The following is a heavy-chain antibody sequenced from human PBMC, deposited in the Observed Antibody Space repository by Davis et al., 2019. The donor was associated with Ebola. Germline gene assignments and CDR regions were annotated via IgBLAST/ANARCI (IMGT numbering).Heavy chain of an antibody. D-gene: IGHD1-7*01. V-gene: IGHV4-39*01. J-gene: IGHJ5*02. CDR2: ISYTGSK. CDR1: GGSINSSSYY. CDR3: ARIDWNYGYDR. Sequence: MPSETLSLTCTVSGGSINSSSYYWDWIRQPPGKGLEWIGTISYTGSKYYNSSLMNRVAMSVDTSKNQFSLRLSPVTAADTAVYFCARIDWNYGYDRWGQGTLVIVSS.